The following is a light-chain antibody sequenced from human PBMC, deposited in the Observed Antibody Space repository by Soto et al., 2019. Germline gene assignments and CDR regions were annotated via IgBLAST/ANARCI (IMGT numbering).Light chain of an antibody. V-gene: IGKV3-20*01. J-gene: IGKJ3*01. CDR3: QQYGSSLLFT. CDR2: GAS. Sequence: ESVLTQSPGTLSLSPGERATLSCRASQSVSSSDLAWYQQKPGQAPRLLIYGASSRATGIPDRFSGSGSGTDVTLTISRLEPEDFAVYYCQQYGSSLLFTFGPGTKVDIK. CDR1: QSVSSSD.